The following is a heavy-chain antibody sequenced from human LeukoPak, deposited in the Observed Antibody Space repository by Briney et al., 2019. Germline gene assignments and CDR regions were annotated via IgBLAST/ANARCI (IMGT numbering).Heavy chain of an antibody. D-gene: IGHD3-10*01. V-gene: IGHV4-30-4*01. Sequence: SETLSLTCTVSGGSISSGDYYWSWIRQPPGKGLEWIGYIYYSGSTYYNPSLKSRVTISVDTSKNQFSLKLSSVTAADTAVYYCARAQCYYGNNWFDPWGQGTLVTVSS. J-gene: IGHJ5*02. CDR3: ARAQCYYGNNWFDP. CDR2: IYYSGST. CDR1: GGSISSGDYY.